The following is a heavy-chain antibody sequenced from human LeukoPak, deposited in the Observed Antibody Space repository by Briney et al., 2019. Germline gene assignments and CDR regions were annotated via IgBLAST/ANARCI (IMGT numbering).Heavy chain of an antibody. D-gene: IGHD6-19*01. CDR3: ARTAVAGTIDY. V-gene: IGHV4-59*01. CDR1: GGSISSYY. Sequence: SGTLSLTCTVSGGSISSYYWSWIRQPPGKGLEWIGYIYYSGSTNYNPSLRSRVTISVGTSKNQFSPKLSSVTAADTAVYYCARTAVAGTIDYWGQGTLVTVSS. J-gene: IGHJ4*02. CDR2: IYYSGST.